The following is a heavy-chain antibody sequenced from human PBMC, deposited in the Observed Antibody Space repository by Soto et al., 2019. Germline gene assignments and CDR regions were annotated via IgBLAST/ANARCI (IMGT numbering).Heavy chain of an antibody. V-gene: IGHV4-39*01. CDR2: IYYSGST. J-gene: IGHJ4*02. D-gene: IGHD3-9*01. CDR3: ARLIITIPLIDY. Sequence: SETLSLTCTVSGGSISSSSHYWGWIRQPPGKGLEWIGSIYYSGSTYYNPSLKSRVTISVDTSKNQFSLKLSSVTAADTAVYYCARLIITIPLIDYWGQGTLVTVSS. CDR1: GGSISSSSHY.